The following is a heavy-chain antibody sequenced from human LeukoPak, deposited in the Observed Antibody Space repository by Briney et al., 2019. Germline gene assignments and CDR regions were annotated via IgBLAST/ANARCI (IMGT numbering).Heavy chain of an antibody. J-gene: IGHJ4*02. CDR3: AKDRVPGDY. CDR1: GFPFSSYV. CDR2: ISGSGSTT. V-gene: IGHV3-23*01. Sequence: GGSLRLSCAASGFPFSSYVMSWVRQAPGKGLEWVSGISGSGSTTYYADSVKGRFTISRDNSKNTLYLQMNSLRAGDTAIYYCAKDRVPGDYWGQGALVTVSS.